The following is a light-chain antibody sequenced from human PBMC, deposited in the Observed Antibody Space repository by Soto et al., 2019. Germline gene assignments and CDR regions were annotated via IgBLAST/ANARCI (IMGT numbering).Light chain of an antibody. J-gene: IGKJ4*01. CDR1: QSISSY. CDR2: AAS. V-gene: IGKV1-39*01. CDR3: QQTYSTPLT. Sequence: DIQRTQSPSSLSASVGDRVTIPCRASQSISSYLNWYQQKPGKAPKLLIYAASSLQSGVPSKFSGSGSGTGFTLTISSLQPEDFATYYCQQTYSTPLTFGGGTKVDIK.